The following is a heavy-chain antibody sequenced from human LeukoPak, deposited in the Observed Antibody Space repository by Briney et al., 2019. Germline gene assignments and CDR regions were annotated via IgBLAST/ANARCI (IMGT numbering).Heavy chain of an antibody. V-gene: IGHV3-30*04. CDR1: GFTFSTYA. CDR3: AREGEAFDY. Sequence: SGGSLRLSCAASGFTFSTYAMHWVRQAPGKGLEWVAVISYDGNNNYYADSVKGRFTISRDNAKNSLYLQMNSLRAEDTAVYYCAREGEAFDYWGQGTLVTVSS. CDR2: ISYDGNNN. J-gene: IGHJ4*02.